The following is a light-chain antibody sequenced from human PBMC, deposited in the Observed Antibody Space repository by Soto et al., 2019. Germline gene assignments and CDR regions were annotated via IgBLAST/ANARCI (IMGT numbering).Light chain of an antibody. CDR1: TGAVTSDHY. CDR3: LLYYGGVYV. Sequence: VVTQEPPLTVSPGGTVTLTCTSSTGAVTSDHYPNWFQQKPGQAPRSLIYSISNRHSWTPARFSGSLLGAKAALTLSGVQPEDEAEYYCLLYYGGVYVFGTGTKVTVL. V-gene: IGLV7-43*01. J-gene: IGLJ1*01. CDR2: SIS.